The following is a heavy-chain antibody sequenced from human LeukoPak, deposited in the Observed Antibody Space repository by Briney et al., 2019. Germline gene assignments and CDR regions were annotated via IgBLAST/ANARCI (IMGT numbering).Heavy chain of an antibody. D-gene: IGHD6-13*01. CDR3: ARSSDPTSSSWYDEGWFDP. Sequence: SETLSLTCTVSGGSISSSSYYWGWIRQPAGKGLEWIGRIYTSGSTNYNPSLKSRVTISVDTSKNQFSLKLSSVTAADTAVYYCARSSDPTSSSWYDEGWFDPWGQGTLVTVSS. V-gene: IGHV4-61*02. CDR1: GGSISSSSYY. J-gene: IGHJ5*02. CDR2: IYTSGST.